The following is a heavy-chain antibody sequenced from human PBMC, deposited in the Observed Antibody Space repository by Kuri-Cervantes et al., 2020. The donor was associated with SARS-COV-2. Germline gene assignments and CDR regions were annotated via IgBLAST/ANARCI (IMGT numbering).Heavy chain of an antibody. CDR2: INPNSGGT. CDR3: AREGGGTIQYYYYGMDV. J-gene: IGHJ6*02. D-gene: IGHD3-3*01. V-gene: IGHV1-2*04. Sequence: ASVKVSCKASGGTFSSYAISWVRQAPGQGLEWMGWINPNSGGTNYAQKFQGWVTMTRDTSISTAYMELSRLRSDDTAVYYCAREGGGTIQYYYYGMDVWGQGTTVTVSS. CDR1: GGTFSSYA.